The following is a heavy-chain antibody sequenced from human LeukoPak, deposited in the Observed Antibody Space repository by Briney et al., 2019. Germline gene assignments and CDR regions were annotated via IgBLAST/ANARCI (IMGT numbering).Heavy chain of an antibody. V-gene: IGHV3-53*01. CDR2: IYAGGST. J-gene: IGHJ4*02. D-gene: IGHD5-12*01. CDR3: ARDLRGFIDY. Sequence: GGSLRLSCAASGFTVSSSYMTWVRQAPGKGLEWVSVIYAGGSTYYADSVKGRFTISRDNSKNTLYLQMNSLRAEDTAVYYCARDLRGFIDYWGQGTLVTVSS. CDR1: GFTVSSSY.